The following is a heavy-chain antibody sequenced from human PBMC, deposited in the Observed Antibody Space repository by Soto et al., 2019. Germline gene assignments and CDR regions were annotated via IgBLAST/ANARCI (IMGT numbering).Heavy chain of an antibody. CDR1: GGSFSGYY. J-gene: IGHJ4*02. CDR2: INHSGST. D-gene: IGHD3-16*01. V-gene: IGHV4-34*01. Sequence: PSETLSLTCAVYGGSFSGYYWSWIRQPPGKGLEWIGEINHSGSTNYNPSLKSRVTISVDTSKNQFSLKLSSVTAADTAVYYCAWNLGGFDYWGQGTLVTVSS. CDR3: AWNLGGFDY.